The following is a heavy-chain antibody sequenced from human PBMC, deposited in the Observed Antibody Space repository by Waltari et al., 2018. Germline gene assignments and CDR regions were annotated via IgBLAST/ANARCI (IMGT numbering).Heavy chain of an antibody. CDR3: ARAPASYSSSAGWFDP. Sequence: QLQLQESGPGLVKPSETLSLTCTVSGGSISSSSYYWGWIRHPPGKGLEWIGSIYYSGSTYYNPSLKSRVTISVDTSKNQFSLKLSSVTAADTAVYYCARAPASYSSSAGWFDPWGQGTLVTVSS. J-gene: IGHJ5*02. CDR2: IYYSGST. V-gene: IGHV4-39*07. CDR1: GGSISSSSYY. D-gene: IGHD6-6*01.